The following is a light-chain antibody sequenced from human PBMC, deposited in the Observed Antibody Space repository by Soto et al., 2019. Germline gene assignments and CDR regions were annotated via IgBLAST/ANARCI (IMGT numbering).Light chain of an antibody. Sequence: DIPMTQSPSSVSASVGDRVTITCRASQGISIWLAWYQQKPGKAPKHLIHAASSLQSGVPTRFSGSGSGTDFNLTISSLQPADFASYYCQQANSFPSTFGQGTRLEIK. J-gene: IGKJ5*01. V-gene: IGKV1-12*01. CDR1: QGISIW. CDR2: AAS. CDR3: QQANSFPST.